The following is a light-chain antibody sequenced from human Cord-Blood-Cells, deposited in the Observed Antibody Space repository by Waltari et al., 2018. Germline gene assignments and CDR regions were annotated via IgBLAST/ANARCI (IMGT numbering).Light chain of an antibody. CDR3: QSYDSSLSGV. Sequence: QSVLTQPPSVSGAPGQRVTISCTGSSSNIGAGYDVHWYQQLPGTAPKLLICGNSNRPSGVPDRFSGAKAGTSASLAITGLQAEDEADYYCQSYDSSLSGVFGGGTKLTVL. V-gene: IGLV1-40*01. CDR2: GNS. CDR1: SSNIGAGYD. J-gene: IGLJ3*02.